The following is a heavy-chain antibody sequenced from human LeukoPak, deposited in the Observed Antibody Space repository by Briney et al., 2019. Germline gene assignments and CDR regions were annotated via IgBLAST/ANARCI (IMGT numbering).Heavy chain of an antibody. CDR1: GFTLSSNT. CDR3: ARGGRYFDISGYYCY. V-gene: IGHV3-66*01. D-gene: IGHD3-22*01. J-gene: IGHJ4*02. Sequence: GGSLRLSCAASGFTLSSNTMRWVRQAPGKGLEWVSIIYSGGSTSYADSVKGRFTISRDNSKNTLYLQMNSLRTEDTAVYYCARGGRYFDISGYYCYWGQGTLVTVSS. CDR2: IYSGGST.